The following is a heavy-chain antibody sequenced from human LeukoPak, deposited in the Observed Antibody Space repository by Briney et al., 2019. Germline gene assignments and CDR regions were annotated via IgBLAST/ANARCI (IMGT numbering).Heavy chain of an antibody. J-gene: IGHJ3*02. V-gene: IGHV3-11*01. CDR1: GFTFSDYY. CDR2: ISSSGSTI. Sequence: RGSLRLSCAASGFTFSDYYMGWIRQAPGKGLEWVSYISSSGSTIYYADSVKGRFTTSRDNAKNSLYLQMNSLRAEDTAVYYCARDSGDGYNYHGAFDIWGQGTMVTVSS. D-gene: IGHD5-24*01. CDR3: ARDSGDGYNYHGAFDI.